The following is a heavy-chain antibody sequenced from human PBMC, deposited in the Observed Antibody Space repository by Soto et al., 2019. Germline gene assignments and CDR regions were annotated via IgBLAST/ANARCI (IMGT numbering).Heavy chain of an antibody. J-gene: IGHJ6*02. V-gene: IGHV1-69*01. D-gene: IGHD3-16*01. CDR2: IIAMLGTA. CDR1: GGTLTISSHG. Sequence: QVKLVQSGAEVRKPGSSVKVSCKASGGTLTISSHGISWVRQAPGKVLEWMGGIIAMLGTANYSQKFQGRVTITADESTSTADMELGSLRPEDTAVYYCGVPIWGLYRLRNNGMDVLGQGTAGTFSS. CDR3: GVPIWGLYRLRNNGMDV.